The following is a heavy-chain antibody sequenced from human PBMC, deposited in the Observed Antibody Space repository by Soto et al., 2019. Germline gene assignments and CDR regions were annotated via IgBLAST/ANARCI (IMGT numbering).Heavy chain of an antibody. D-gene: IGHD6-13*01. V-gene: IGHV1-3*01. CDR1: GYTFTSYA. J-gene: IGHJ4*02. CDR3: ARAYQQLVTPLGY. Sequence: QVQLVQSGAEVKKPGASVKVSCKASGYTFTSYAMHWVRQAPGQRLEWMGWINAGNGNTKYSQKFQGRVTITRDTSASTAYMELSSLRSEDTAVYYCARAYQQLVTPLGYWGQGTLVTVSS. CDR2: INAGNGNT.